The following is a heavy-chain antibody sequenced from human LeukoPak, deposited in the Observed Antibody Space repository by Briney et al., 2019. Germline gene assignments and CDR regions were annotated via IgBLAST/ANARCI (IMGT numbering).Heavy chain of an antibody. CDR1: GFTFSSYG. Sequence: GGSLRLSCAASGFTFSSYGMHWVRQAPGKGLEWVAVISYDGSNKYYADSVKGRFTISRDNSKNTLYLQMNSLRAEDTAVYYCAKVRVVFNWNYAYYFDYWGQGTLVTVSS. CDR2: ISYDGSNK. CDR3: AKVRVVFNWNYAYYFDY. D-gene: IGHD1-7*01. J-gene: IGHJ4*02. V-gene: IGHV3-30*18.